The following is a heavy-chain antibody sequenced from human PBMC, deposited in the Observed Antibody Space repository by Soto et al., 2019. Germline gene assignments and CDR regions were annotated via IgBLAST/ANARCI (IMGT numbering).Heavy chain of an antibody. CDR2: GGI. CDR3: AKDNGVSTGTTYLWYFDL. Sequence: GGIGYADSVKGRFTISRDNAKNSLYLQMNSLRAEDTALYYCAKDNGVSTGTTYLWYFDLWGRGTLVTVSS. D-gene: IGHD1-7*01. V-gene: IGHV3-9*01. J-gene: IGHJ2*01.